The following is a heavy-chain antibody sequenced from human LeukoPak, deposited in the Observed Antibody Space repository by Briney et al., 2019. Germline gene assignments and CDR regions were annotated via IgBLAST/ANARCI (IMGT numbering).Heavy chain of an antibody. CDR3: ARVGDDIVAGGSWFDP. Sequence: GASVKVSCKASGGTFSSYAISWVRQAPGQGLEWMGGIIPIFGSANYAQNFQGRVTITADESTTTAYMELSSLRSEDTAVYYCARVGDDIVAGGSWFDPWGQGTLVTVS. J-gene: IGHJ5*02. CDR1: GGTFSSYA. CDR2: IIPIFGSA. V-gene: IGHV1-69*13. D-gene: IGHD5-12*01.